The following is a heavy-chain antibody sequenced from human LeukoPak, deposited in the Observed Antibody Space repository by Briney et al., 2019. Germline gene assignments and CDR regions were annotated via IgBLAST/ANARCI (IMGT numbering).Heavy chain of an antibody. CDR3: ATDRGYAFDY. CDR2: INSDGSSA. Sequence: GGSLRLSCAASGFAFSSYWMHWVRQAPGKGLVWVSRINSDGSSATYADSVKGRFTISRDNAKNTLYLEMNGLRAEDTAVYYCATDRGYAFDYWGQGTLVTVSS. J-gene: IGHJ4*02. D-gene: IGHD3-22*01. CDR1: GFAFSSYW. V-gene: IGHV3-74*01.